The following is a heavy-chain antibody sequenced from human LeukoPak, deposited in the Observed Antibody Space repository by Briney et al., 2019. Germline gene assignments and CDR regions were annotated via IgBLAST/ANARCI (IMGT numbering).Heavy chain of an antibody. V-gene: IGHV3-21*01. CDR2: ISTSSSYI. CDR1: GFTFSYYS. J-gene: IGHJ4*02. Sequence: GGSLRLSCAASGFTFSYYSMNWVRQAPGKGLEWVSSISTSSSYIYYADSVKGRFTISRDNAKNSLFLQMNSLRAEDTAVYYCAKGRRFIAAAGTLSFFDYWGQGTLVTVSS. D-gene: IGHD6-13*01. CDR3: AKGRRFIAAAGTLSFFDY.